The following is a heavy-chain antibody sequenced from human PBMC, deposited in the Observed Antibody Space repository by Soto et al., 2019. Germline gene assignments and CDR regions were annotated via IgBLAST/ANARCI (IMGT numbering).Heavy chain of an antibody. CDR1: GVTFTISA. CDR2: IAVARVNT. J-gene: IGHJ4*02. Sequence: ASVKVSCKASGVTFTISAVQWARQARGQRLEWIGWIAVARVNTNYAQNCQVRVTIIRDMSTSTANMELSRLTSEDTAEYYCAASHYESSYESIDYYSSSEDYCGQGTLVTVYS. V-gene: IGHV1-58*01. CDR3: AASHYESSYESIDYYSSSEDY. D-gene: IGHD3-22*01.